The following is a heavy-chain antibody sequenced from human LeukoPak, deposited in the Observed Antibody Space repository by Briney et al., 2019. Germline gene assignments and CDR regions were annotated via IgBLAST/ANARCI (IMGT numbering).Heavy chain of an antibody. CDR1: GFTFSSYA. CDR3: VKVKFGGDGAFDI. CDR2: ISGSGVST. D-gene: IGHD4-17*01. Sequence: GGSLRLSCAASGFTFSSYAMSWVRQAPGKGLEWVSAISGSGVSTYYADSVKGRFTISRDNSKNTLYLQMNSLRAEDTAVYYCVKVKFGGDGAFDIWGQGTMVTVSS. J-gene: IGHJ3*02. V-gene: IGHV3-23*01.